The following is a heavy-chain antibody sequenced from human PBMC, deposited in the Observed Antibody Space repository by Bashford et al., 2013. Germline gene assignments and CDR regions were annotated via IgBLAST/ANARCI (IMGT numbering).Heavy chain of an antibody. J-gene: IGHJ3*01. D-gene: IGHD1-26*01. CDR2: INPNPNSGAT. V-gene: IGHV1-2*02. Sequence: ASVKVSCKASGYTFSDYYLHWVRQAPGQGLEWMGWINPNPNSGATKYAEMFQGRVTMTRDTSISTAYMELSSLRSDDTAVYFCARDGPVVGVWNAFDVWVQGTVVTVSS. CDR3: ARDGPVVGVWNAFDV. CDR1: GYTFSDYY.